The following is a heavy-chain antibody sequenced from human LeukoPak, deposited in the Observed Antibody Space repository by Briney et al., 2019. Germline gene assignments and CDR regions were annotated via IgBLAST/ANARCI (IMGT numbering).Heavy chain of an antibody. CDR2: ISDSGIT. CDR3: VGEGIFVMARPLFYY. D-gene: IGHD3-3*01. CDR1: GVSISTGVHY. J-gene: IGHJ4*02. V-gene: IGHV4-31*03. Sequence: SETLSLTCTVSGVSISTGVHYWSWFRQHPGKGPEWIGYISDSGITYYKPSLNSRVTISLDTSKNQFSLKMSSVTAADTAMYYCVGEGIFVMARPLFYYGGGGPLVTVSS.